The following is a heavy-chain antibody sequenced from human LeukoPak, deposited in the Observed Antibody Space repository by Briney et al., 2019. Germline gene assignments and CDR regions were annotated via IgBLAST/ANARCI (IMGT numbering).Heavy chain of an antibody. CDR3: ARIFRLRGSIDPGSSGPFDY. Sequence: SETLSLTCAVYGGSFSDFYWSWIRQPTGKGLEWIGEISRNGGTNYNPSLQSRVTISIDTSKSQFSLKLTSVTPADTAVYYCARIFRLRGSIDPGSSGPFDYWGQGTLVTVSS. V-gene: IGHV4-34*01. D-gene: IGHD4-17*01. CDR2: ISRNGGT. CDR1: GGSFSDFY. J-gene: IGHJ4*02.